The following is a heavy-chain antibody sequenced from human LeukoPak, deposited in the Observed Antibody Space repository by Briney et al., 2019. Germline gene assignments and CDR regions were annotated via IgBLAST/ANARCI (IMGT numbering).Heavy chain of an antibody. CDR3: ARIGPILGAAWVDY. J-gene: IGHJ4*02. V-gene: IGHV4-28*01. CDR2: IFYAGST. D-gene: IGHD3-3*02. CDR1: GYSISSNHW. Sequence: SETLSLTCAVSGYSISSNHWWGWIRQPPGKGLGWIGYIFYAGSTYYNASLKSRVTMSVDTSKDQFSLRLSSVTAVDTAVYYCARIGPILGAAWVDYWGQGTLVSVSS.